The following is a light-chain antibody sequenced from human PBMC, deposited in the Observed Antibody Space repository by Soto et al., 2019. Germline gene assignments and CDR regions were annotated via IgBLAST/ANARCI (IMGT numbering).Light chain of an antibody. J-gene: IGLJ1*01. V-gene: IGLV1-47*02. CDR2: SND. CDR1: SFNIGFNY. CDR3: AAWDDILSGGV. Sequence: QSVLTQPPSASGTPGQTVTISCSGSSFNIGFNYVYWYQQLPGMAPNLLIHSNDERPSGVPDRFSGSKSGTSASLAISGLRSEDEAEYYCAAWDDILSGGVFGTGTKLTVL.